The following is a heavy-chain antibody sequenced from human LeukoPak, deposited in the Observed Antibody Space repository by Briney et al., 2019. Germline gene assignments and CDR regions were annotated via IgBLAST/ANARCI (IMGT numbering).Heavy chain of an antibody. CDR2: IKQDGSDK. Sequence: GESLKISCAASGFTFSDYWMTWVRQVPGRGLEWVANIKQDGSDKYYVDSVEGRLTISRDNAKKSLYLEMNNLRGEDTAVYYCARVGAWELQRVFEYWGQGTLVTASS. V-gene: IGHV3-7*01. CDR1: GFTFSDYW. D-gene: IGHD1-26*01. CDR3: ARVGAWELQRVFEY. J-gene: IGHJ4*02.